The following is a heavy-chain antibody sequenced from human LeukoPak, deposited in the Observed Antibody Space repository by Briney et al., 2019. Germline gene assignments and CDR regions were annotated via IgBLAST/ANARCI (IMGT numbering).Heavy chain of an antibody. CDR1: GFTFSSYA. Sequence: GGSLRLSCAASGFTFSSYAMSWVRRTPGQGLEWVSAISGSDGRTYYADSVKGRFTISRDNSKNTLYLQMNNLRADDTAVFYCAKDRDTYGYVTSFDYWGQGTLVTVSS. CDR3: AKDRDTYGYVTSFDY. D-gene: IGHD5-18*01. V-gene: IGHV3-23*01. CDR2: ISGSDGRT. J-gene: IGHJ4*02.